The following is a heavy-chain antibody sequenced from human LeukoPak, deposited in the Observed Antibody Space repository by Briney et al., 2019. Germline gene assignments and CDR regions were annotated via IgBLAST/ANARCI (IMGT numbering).Heavy chain of an antibody. D-gene: IGHD1-1*01. J-gene: IGHJ4*02. CDR3: ARDTGTTDY. V-gene: IGHV1-18*01. Sequence: GASVTVSCTASGYSFTSYDISWVRHAPGQGLEWMAWISPYTGKTHYAQKFQGRVTLTTDTFRSIAYMEVENLTSDDTAVYYCARDTGTTDYWGQGTLVTVSS. CDR2: ISPYTGKT. CDR1: GYSFTSYD.